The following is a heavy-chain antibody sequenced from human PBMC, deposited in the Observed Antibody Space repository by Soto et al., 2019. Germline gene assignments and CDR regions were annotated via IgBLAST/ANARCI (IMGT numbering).Heavy chain of an antibody. Sequence: QVQLQESGPGLVKPSQTLSLTCTVSGGSISSGGYYWSWIRQHPGKSLEWIGYIYYSGSTYYNPSLKSRVTISVDTSKNQFSLKLSSVTAADTAVYYCARAYCSSTSCYTYAFDIWGQGTMVTVSS. D-gene: IGHD2-2*02. CDR1: GGSISSGGYY. CDR2: IYYSGST. CDR3: ARAYCSSTSCYTYAFDI. J-gene: IGHJ3*02. V-gene: IGHV4-31*03.